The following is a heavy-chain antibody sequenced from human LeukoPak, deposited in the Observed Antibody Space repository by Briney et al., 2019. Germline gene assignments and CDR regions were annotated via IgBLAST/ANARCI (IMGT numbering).Heavy chain of an antibody. CDR3: ARISGSYQADDFDC. V-gene: IGHV3-48*01. J-gene: IGHJ4*02. D-gene: IGHD1-26*01. CDR2: ISSSSDTI. Sequence: GGSLRLSCATSTFSTYNMNWVRQAPGKGLEWVSFISSSSDTIYYADSVKGRFTISRDNAKNSLYLQMNSLRAEDTAVYYCARISGSYQADDFDCWGQGTLVTVSS. CDR1: TFSTYN.